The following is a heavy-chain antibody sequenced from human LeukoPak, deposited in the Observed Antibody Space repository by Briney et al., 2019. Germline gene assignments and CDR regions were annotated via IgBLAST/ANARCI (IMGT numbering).Heavy chain of an antibody. CDR1: GYTFTGYY. CDR3: ARVRSVTGTTVFDY. J-gene: IGHJ4*02. D-gene: IGHD1-7*01. V-gene: IGHV1-2*02. Sequence: GASVKVSCKASGYTFTGYYMHWVRQAPGQGLEWKGWINPNSGGTNYAQKFQGRVTMTRDTSISTAYMELSRLRSDDTAVYYCARVRSVTGTTVFDYWGQGTLVTVSS. CDR2: INPNSGGT.